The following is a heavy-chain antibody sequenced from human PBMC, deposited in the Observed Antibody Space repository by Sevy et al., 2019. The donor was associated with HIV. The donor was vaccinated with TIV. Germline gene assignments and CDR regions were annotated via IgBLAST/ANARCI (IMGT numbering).Heavy chain of an antibody. CDR2: ISSSSSYI. Sequence: GGSLRLSCAASGFIFRNYNMNWVRQAPGKGLEWVSPISSSSSYIYYADSVKGRCTISRDNGKNPLLLQMNSLRVEDTAVYYCAGGNYYDSDGYRFDHWGQGTLVTVSS. CDR1: GFIFRNYN. V-gene: IGHV3-21*01. J-gene: IGHJ4*02. D-gene: IGHD3-22*01. CDR3: AGGNYYDSDGYRFDH.